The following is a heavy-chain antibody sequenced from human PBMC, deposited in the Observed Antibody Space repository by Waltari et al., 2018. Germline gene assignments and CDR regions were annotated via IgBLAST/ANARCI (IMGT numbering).Heavy chain of an antibody. CDR3: TTYWGGYDSDDAFDI. CDR1: GFTFSNAW. Sequence: EVQLVESGGGLVKPGGSLRLSCAASGFTFSNAWMSWVRQAPGKGLEWVGHIKSKTDGGTTDYAAPVKGRFTISRDDSKNTLYLQMNSLKTEDTAVYYCTTYWGGYDSDDAFDIWGQGTMVTVSS. J-gene: IGHJ3*02. CDR2: IKSKTDGGTT. V-gene: IGHV3-15*01. D-gene: IGHD5-12*01.